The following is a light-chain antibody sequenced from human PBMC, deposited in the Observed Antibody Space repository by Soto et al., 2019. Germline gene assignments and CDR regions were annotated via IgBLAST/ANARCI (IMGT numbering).Light chain of an antibody. CDR2: AAS. CDR1: QGISNY. V-gene: IGKV1-27*01. J-gene: IGKJ1*01. Sequence: DIQMTQSPSSLSASVGDRVTITCRASQGISNYLAWYQQKPGKVPKLLIYAASTLQLGDPPRVSCSRSGTAITLTISSLQPEDVATYYCQKYNSSPRTFGQGTKVEIK. CDR3: QKYNSSPRT.